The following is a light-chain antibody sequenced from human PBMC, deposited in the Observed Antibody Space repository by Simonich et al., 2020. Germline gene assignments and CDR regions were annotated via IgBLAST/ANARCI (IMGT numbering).Light chain of an antibody. J-gene: IGLJ2*01. Sequence: QSALTQPASESGSPGQSITISCTGTSSDVGGYNYVSWYQQHPGKAPKLMIYDVSNRPSGFSNRFSGSKSGNTASLTISGLQAEDEADYYCSSYTSSSTYVVFGGGTKLTVL. CDR1: SSDVGGYNY. V-gene: IGLV2-14*01. CDR3: SSYTSSSTYVV. CDR2: DVS.